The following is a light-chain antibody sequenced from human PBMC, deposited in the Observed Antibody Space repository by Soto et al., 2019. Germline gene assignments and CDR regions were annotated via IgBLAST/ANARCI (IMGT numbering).Light chain of an antibody. Sequence: EIVLAQSPGTLSLSPGERATLSCRASQSVGNRYLAWHQQKPGQAPRLLVYGASSRATGIPDRFSGSGSETDFTLTISRPEPEDVAVYYCQQYDTSPPTFDQGTKVELK. CDR1: QSVGNRY. J-gene: IGKJ1*01. CDR2: GAS. V-gene: IGKV3-20*01. CDR3: QQYDTSPPT.